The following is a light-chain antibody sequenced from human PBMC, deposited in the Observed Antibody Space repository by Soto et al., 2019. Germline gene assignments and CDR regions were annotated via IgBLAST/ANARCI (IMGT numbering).Light chain of an antibody. CDR1: QSVSSSY. Sequence: EIVMTQSPATLSVSPGERATLSCRASQSVSSSYLAWYQQKPGQAPRLLIYGASSRATGIPDRFSGSGSGTDFTLTISGLEPADLGVYYCQQRHNWPITFGQGTRLEIK. J-gene: IGKJ5*01. CDR2: GAS. CDR3: QQRHNWPIT. V-gene: IGKV3D-20*02.